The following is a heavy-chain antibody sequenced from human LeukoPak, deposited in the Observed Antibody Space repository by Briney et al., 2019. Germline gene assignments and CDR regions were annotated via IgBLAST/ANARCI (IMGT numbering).Heavy chain of an antibody. CDR3: ARGLLATGFDY. V-gene: IGHV4-30-4*01. D-gene: IGHD2-21*02. CDR2: IYYSGST. CDR1: GGSISSGDYY. J-gene: IGHJ4*02. Sequence: PSQTLSLTCTVSGGSISSGDYYWSWIRQPPGKGLEWIGYIYYSGSTYYNPSLKSRVTISVDTSKNQFSLKLSSVTPEDTAVYYCARGLLATGFDYWGQGALVTVSS.